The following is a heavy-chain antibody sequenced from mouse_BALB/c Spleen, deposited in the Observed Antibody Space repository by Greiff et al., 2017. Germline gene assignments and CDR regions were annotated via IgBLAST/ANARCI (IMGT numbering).Heavy chain of an antibody. Sequence: VHVKQSGAELVKPGASVKLSCTASGFNIKDTYMHWVKQRPEQGLEWIGRIDPANGNTKYDPKFQGKATITADTSSNTAYLQLSSLTSEDTAVYYCARSDGNYGYAMDYWGQGTSVTVSS. V-gene: IGHV14-3*02. CDR1: GFNIKDTY. J-gene: IGHJ4*01. CDR3: ARSDGNYGYAMDY. D-gene: IGHD2-1*01. CDR2: IDPANGNT.